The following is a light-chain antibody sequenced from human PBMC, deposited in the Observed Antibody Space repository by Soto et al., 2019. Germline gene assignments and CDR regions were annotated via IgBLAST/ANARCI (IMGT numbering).Light chain of an antibody. V-gene: IGKV3-20*01. J-gene: IGKJ1*01. Sequence: EKVLTQSPGTLSLSPGERATLSCRASQSGTSSYLAWFQQKPGQAPRLLIYGASSRATGIPDRFSGSGSGTDFTLTISRLEPEDFAVYFCQQYGSSPPTWTFGQGTKVEIK. CDR1: QSGTSSY. CDR3: QQYGSSPPTWT. CDR2: GAS.